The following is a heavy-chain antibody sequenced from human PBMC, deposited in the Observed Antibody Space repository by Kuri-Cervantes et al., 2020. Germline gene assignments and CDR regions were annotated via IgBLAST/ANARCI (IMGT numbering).Heavy chain of an antibody. CDR3: ARDSSGWYFDY. J-gene: IGHJ4*02. CDR1: GFTFSSYS. D-gene: IGHD6-19*01. Sequence: GESLKISCAASGFTFSSYSMNWVRQAPGKGLEWVSYITSSSTIYYADSVKGRFTISRDNAKNSLYLQMNSLRAEDTAVYYCARDSSGWYFDYWGQGTLVTVSS. CDR2: ITSSSTI. V-gene: IGHV3-48*01.